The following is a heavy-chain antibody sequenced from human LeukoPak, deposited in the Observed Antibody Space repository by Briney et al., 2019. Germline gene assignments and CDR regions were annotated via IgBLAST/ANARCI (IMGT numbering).Heavy chain of an antibody. CDR2: MNPISGDT. J-gene: IGHJ5*02. CDR1: GYTFTSYD. Sequence: ASVKVSCKASGYTFTSYDVNWVRQATGQGLEWMGWMNPISGDTGYALKFQGRVTMSRNTSISTAYMELGSLRSEDTAVYYCARVPRRGERFDPWGQGTVVTVSS. CDR3: ARVPRRGERFDP. D-gene: IGHD3-10*01. V-gene: IGHV1-8*01.